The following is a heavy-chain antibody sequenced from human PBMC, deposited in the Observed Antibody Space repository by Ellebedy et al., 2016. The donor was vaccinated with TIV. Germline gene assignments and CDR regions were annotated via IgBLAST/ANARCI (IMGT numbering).Heavy chain of an antibody. CDR2: INPNSGGT. D-gene: IGHD2-2*01. Sequence: AASVKVFCKASGYTFTGYYMHWVRQAPGQGLEWMGWINPNSGGTNYAQKFQGWVTMTRDTSISTAYMELSRLRSDDTAVYYCARDRYEGQYPFVMLDPWGQGTLVTVSS. V-gene: IGHV1-2*04. J-gene: IGHJ5*02. CDR3: ARDRYEGQYPFVMLDP. CDR1: GYTFTGYY.